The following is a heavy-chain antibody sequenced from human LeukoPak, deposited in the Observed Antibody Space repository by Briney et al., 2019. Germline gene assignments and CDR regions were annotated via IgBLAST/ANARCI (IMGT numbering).Heavy chain of an antibody. J-gene: IGHJ4*02. Sequence: SETLSPTCTVSGGSISSGDYYWSWIRQPPGKGLEWIGYIYYSGSTYYNPSLKSRVTISVDTSKNQFSLKLSSVTAADTAVYYCARDWQYYYDSSGYYSLGYWGQGTLVTVSS. CDR3: ARDWQYYYDSSGYYSLGY. D-gene: IGHD3-22*01. V-gene: IGHV4-30-4*01. CDR1: GGSISSGDYY. CDR2: IYYSGST.